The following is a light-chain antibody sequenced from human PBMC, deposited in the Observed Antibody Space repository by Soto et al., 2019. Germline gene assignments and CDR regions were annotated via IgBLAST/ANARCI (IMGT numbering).Light chain of an antibody. V-gene: IGLV2-8*01. J-gene: IGLJ3*02. CDR3: SSYAGSNNLV. CDR2: DVS. CDR1: SSDVGGYNY. Sequence: QSALTQPPSASGSPGQSVTISCTGTSSDVGGYNYVSWYQQHPGKAPKLMIYDVSKRPSGVPDRFSGSKSGNTASLTVSGLQAEDEADYYFSSYAGSNNLVFGGGTKVTVL.